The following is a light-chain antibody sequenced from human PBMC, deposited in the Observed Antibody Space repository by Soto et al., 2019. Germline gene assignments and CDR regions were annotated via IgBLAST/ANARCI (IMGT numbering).Light chain of an antibody. CDR1: QSISSW. J-gene: IGKJ1*01. V-gene: IGKV1-5*01. CDR2: DAS. CDR3: QQYNSYPFPGP. Sequence: DIQMTQSPSTLSASVGDRVTITCRASQSISSWLAWYQQKPGKAPKLLIYDASSLENGVPSRFSGSGSGTEFTLTISSLQPDDFATYYCQQYNSYPFPGPFGQGTKVEIK.